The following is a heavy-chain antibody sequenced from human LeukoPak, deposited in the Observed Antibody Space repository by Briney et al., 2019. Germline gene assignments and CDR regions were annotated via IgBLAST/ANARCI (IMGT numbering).Heavy chain of an antibody. V-gene: IGHV4-34*01. D-gene: IGHD3-10*01. CDR2: INHSGST. J-gene: IGHJ4*02. CDR3: TSGSRRKGTYFDY. CDR1: GGSFSGYY. Sequence: KSSETLSLTCAVYGGSFSGYYWSWIRQPPGKGLEWIGEINHSGSTNYNPSLKSRVTISVDTSKNQFSLKLSSVTAADTAVYYCTSGSRRKGTYFDYWGQGTLVTVSS.